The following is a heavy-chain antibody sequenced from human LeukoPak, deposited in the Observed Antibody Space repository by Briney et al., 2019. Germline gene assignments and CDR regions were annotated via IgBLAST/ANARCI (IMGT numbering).Heavy chain of an antibody. CDR3: AKAHSNWGDAFDI. J-gene: IGHJ3*02. D-gene: IGHD7-27*01. CDR2: ISWNSGSI. Sequence: GGSLRLSCAASRFTFDDYAMHWVRQAPGKGLEWVSGISWNSGSIGYADSVKGRFTISRDNAKNSLYLQMNSLRAEDTALYYCAKAHSNWGDAFDIWGQGTMVTVSS. V-gene: IGHV3-9*01. CDR1: RFTFDDYA.